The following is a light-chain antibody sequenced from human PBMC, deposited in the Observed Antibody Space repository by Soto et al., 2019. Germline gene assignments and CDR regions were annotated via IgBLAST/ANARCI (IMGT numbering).Light chain of an antibody. CDR3: QQYNNWPWT. J-gene: IGKJ1*01. V-gene: IGKV3-15*01. CDR2: GAS. CDR1: QSISDT. Sequence: EIVMTQSPATLPVSPGGRATLSCRASQSISDTLTWYQQKPGQAPRLLIHGASTRATGLSARFSGSGSGTDFTLTISSLQSEDFAVYYCQQYNNWPWTFGQGTKVDIK.